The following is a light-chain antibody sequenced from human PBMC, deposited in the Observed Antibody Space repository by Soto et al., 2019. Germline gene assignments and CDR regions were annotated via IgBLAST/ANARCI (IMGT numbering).Light chain of an antibody. Sequence: QSVLTQPASVSGSPGQSITISCTGTSSDVGGYNYVSWYQQHPGKDPKLMIYEVSNRPSGVSNRFSGSKSGNTASLTISGLQAEDEADYYCSSYTSSSTYVFGTGTKLTVL. J-gene: IGLJ1*01. V-gene: IGLV2-14*01. CDR3: SSYTSSSTYV. CDR2: EVS. CDR1: SSDVGGYNY.